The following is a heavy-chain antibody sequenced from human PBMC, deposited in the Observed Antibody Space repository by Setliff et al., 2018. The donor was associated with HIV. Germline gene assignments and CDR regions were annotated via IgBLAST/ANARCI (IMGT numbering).Heavy chain of an antibody. D-gene: IGHD3-10*01. J-gene: IGHJ4*02. V-gene: IGHV3-11*01. CDR2: ISNSRTTT. CDR1: GFTFSDYY. CDR3: AKDKGQKYADY. Sequence: GGSLRLSCAASGFTFSDYYMTWIRQAPGKGREWISYISNSRTTTSYVDSVKGRFTISRDNAKNSLYLQMNSLRAEDTAVYYCAKDKGQKYADYWGQGTVVTVSS.